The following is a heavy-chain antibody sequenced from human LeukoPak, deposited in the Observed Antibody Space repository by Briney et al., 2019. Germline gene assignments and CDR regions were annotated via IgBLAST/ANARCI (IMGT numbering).Heavy chain of an antibody. CDR2: ISSSVTTI. Sequence: QPGGSLLLSCAASGFTLSSSEMNWVRPAPGKGLEWVSYISSSVTTIYYADSVKGRFTISRDNAKNSLYLQMNSLRAEDTAVYYCARGPNEFDYWGQGTLVTVSS. CDR3: ARGPNEFDY. D-gene: IGHD2-8*01. CDR1: GFTLSSSE. V-gene: IGHV3-48*03. J-gene: IGHJ4*02.